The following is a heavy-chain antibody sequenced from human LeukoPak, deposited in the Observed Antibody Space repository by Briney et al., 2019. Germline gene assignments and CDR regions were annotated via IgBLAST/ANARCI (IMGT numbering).Heavy chain of an antibody. Sequence: GGSLRLSCAASGFTFSSYWMNWVRQAPGKGLEWVSSISSSSSYIYYADSVKGRFTISRDNAKNSLYLQMNSLRAEDTAVYYCARDWSWGYYYYYGMDVWGQGTTVTVSS. CDR2: ISSSSSYI. V-gene: IGHV3-21*01. J-gene: IGHJ6*02. D-gene: IGHD3-3*01. CDR1: GFTFSSYW. CDR3: ARDWSWGYYYYYGMDV.